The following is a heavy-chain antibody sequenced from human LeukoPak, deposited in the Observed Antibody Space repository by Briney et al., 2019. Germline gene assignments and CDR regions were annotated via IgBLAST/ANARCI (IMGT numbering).Heavy chain of an antibody. CDR3: SRVYSESSGYYVQGFDY. J-gene: IGHJ4*02. V-gene: IGHV1-8*01. Sequence: ASVKVSCKASEPPFTCYDINWLRQAAGQGLEWVGWMNPNSRNTGYAQKFQGRVTMTMNTAISTAYMELSSLRSDDTAVYYYSRVYSESSGYYVQGFDYWGQGTLVTVSS. CDR2: MNPNSRNT. CDR1: EPPFTCYD. D-gene: IGHD3-22*01.